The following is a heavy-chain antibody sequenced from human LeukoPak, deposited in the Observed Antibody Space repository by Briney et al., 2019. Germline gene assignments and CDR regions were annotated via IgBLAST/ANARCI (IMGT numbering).Heavy chain of an antibody. CDR2: INHSGST. J-gene: IGHJ5*02. V-gene: IGHV4-34*01. CDR1: GGSFSGYY. CDR3: ARGRERYFDWLSLNWFDP. D-gene: IGHD3-9*01. Sequence: SETLSLTCAVYGGSFSGYYWSWIRQPPGKGLEWIGEINHSGSTNYNPSLKSRVTISVDTSKNQFSLKLSSVTAADTAVYYCARGRERYFDWLSLNWFDPWGQGTLVTVSS.